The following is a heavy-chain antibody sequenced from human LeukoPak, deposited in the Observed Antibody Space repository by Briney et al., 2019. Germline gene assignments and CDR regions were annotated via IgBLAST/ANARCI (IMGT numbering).Heavy chain of an antibody. J-gene: IGHJ4*02. Sequence: PGGSLRLSCAASGFTFSSYGMHWVRQAPGKGLEWVAFIRYDGGNKYYADSLKGRFTISRDNSKNSLYLQMNSLRAEDTAVYYCAREYGGNDYWGQGTLVTVSS. CDR2: IRYDGGNK. V-gene: IGHV3-30*02. CDR1: GFTFSSYG. D-gene: IGHD4-23*01. CDR3: AREYGGNDY.